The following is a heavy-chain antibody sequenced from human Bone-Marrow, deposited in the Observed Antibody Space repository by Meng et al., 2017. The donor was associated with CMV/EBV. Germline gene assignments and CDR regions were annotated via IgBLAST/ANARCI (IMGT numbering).Heavy chain of an antibody. Sequence: GESLKISCAASGFTVSSNYMSWVRQAPGKGLEWVSVIYSCGSTYYADSVKGRFTISRDNSKNTLYLQMNSLRAEDTAVYYCARVQFLETANDAFDMWGQGTMVTVSS. CDR1: GFTVSSNY. V-gene: IGHV3-53*05. CDR3: ARVQFLETANDAFDM. J-gene: IGHJ3*02. CDR2: IYSCGST.